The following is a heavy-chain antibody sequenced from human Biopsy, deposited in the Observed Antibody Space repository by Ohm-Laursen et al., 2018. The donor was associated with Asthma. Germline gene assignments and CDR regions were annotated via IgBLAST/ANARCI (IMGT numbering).Heavy chain of an antibody. CDR2: IHYSGST. Sequence: TLSLTCTVSGASIKTDDHYWSWLRQPPGKGLEWFGFIHYSGSTSYNPSLKGGVTISVDTSKNQFSLKLSSVTAADTAVYYCARASVAASSNWFDPGGQGTLVTVSS. CDR3: ARASVAASSNWFDP. CDR1: GASIKTDDHY. D-gene: IGHD6-19*01. V-gene: IGHV4-30-4*01. J-gene: IGHJ5*02.